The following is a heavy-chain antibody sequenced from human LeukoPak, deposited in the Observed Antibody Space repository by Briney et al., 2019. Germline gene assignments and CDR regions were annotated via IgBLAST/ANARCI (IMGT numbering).Heavy chain of an antibody. J-gene: IGHJ4*02. D-gene: IGHD3-10*01. CDR3: ARGSYGWFGDFGRAVARYTDIIEVNYFDY. Sequence: GGSLRLSCAASGFTFSSYWMSWVRQAPGKGLEWVANIKQDGSEKYYVDSVKGRFTISRDNAKNSLYLQMNSLRAEDTAVYYCARGSYGWFGDFGRAVARYTDIIEVNYFDYWGQGTLVTVSS. CDR2: IKQDGSEK. V-gene: IGHV3-7*01. CDR1: GFTFSSYW.